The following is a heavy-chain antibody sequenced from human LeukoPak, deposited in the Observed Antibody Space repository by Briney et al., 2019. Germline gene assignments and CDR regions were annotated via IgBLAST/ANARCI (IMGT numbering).Heavy chain of an antibody. CDR2: IVGSGVST. CDR1: GFTFSSYA. Sequence: GGSLRLSCAASGFTFSSYAMSWVRQAPGKGLEWVSVIVGSGVSTYYAESVKGRFTISRDNSKNSLYLQMNTLKVEDTAVYYCAKTVEMATIWGPFDYWGQGTLVSVSS. J-gene: IGHJ4*02. D-gene: IGHD5-24*01. V-gene: IGHV3-23*01. CDR3: AKTVEMATIWGPFDY.